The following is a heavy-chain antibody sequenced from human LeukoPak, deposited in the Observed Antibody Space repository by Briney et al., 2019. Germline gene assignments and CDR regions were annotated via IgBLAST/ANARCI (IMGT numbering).Heavy chain of an antibody. D-gene: IGHD2-2*01. CDR2: IYYSGST. J-gene: IGHJ4*02. V-gene: IGHV4-59*01. CDR1: GGSISSYY. Sequence: SEALSLTCTVSGGSISSYYWSWIRQPPGKGLEWIGYIYYSGSTNYNPSLKSRVTISVDTSKNQFSLKLSSVTAADTAVYYCARDPSRIASSTYWGQGILVTVSS. CDR3: ARDPSRIASSTY.